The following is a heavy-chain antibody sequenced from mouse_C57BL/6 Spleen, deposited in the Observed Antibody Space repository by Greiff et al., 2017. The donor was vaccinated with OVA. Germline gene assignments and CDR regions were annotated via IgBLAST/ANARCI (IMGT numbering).Heavy chain of an antibody. V-gene: IGHV1-52*01. D-gene: IGHD2-5*01. J-gene: IGHJ2*01. Sequence: QVQLQQPGAELVRPGSSVKLSCKASGYTFTSYWMHWVKQRPIQGLEWIGNIDPSDSEHHYNQKFKDKATLTVDKSSSTAYMQLSSLTSEDSAVYYCARKDSNYVFDYWGQGTTLTGSS. CDR1: GYTFTSYW. CDR2: IDPSDSEH. CDR3: ARKDSNYVFDY.